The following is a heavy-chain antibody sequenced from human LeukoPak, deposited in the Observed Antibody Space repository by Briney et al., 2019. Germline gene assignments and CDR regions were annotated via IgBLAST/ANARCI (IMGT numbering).Heavy chain of an antibody. CDR1: GYTFTGPY. CDR2: INPNSGTT. V-gene: IGHV1-2*02. J-gene: IGHJ4*02. Sequence: ASVKVSCKASGYTFTGPYIHWMRQAPGQGLEWMGWINPNSGTTKYAQKFQGRVTVTRDTSTSTAYRELSGLRTDDTAAYYCARVEYCTKGVCINFDLWGQGTLVTVSS. D-gene: IGHD2-8*01. CDR3: ARVEYCTKGVCINFDL.